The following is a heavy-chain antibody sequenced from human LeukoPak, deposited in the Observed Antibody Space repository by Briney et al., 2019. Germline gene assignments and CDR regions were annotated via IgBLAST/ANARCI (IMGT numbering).Heavy chain of an antibody. D-gene: IGHD5-12*01. CDR2: ITNSGGST. CDR3: AKDQAWLRFDY. Sequence: GGSLRLSCAASGFTFSSYAMSWVRQAPGKGLEWVSAITNSGGSTFHADSVKGRSTISRDNPKNTLYLQMNSLRAEDTAVYYCAKDQAWLRFDYWGQGTLVTVSS. J-gene: IGHJ4*02. V-gene: IGHV3-23*01. CDR1: GFTFSSYA.